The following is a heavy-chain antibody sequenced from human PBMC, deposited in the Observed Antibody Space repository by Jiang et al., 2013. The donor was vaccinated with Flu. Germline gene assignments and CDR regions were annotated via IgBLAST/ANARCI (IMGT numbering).Heavy chain of an antibody. V-gene: IGHV4-34*01. CDR2: INHSGST. CDR1: GGSSVVTT. CDR3: ARGRGSSWYSH. D-gene: IGHD6-13*01. J-gene: IGHJ4*02. Sequence: SLTCAVYGGSSVVTTGAGSASPHGKGLEWIGEINHSGSTNYNPSLKSRVTISVDTSKNQFSLKLSSVTAADTAVYYCARGRGSSWYSHWGQGTLVTVSS.